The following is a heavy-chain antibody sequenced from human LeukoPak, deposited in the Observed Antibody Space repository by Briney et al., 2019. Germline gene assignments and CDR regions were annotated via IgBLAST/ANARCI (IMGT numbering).Heavy chain of an antibody. V-gene: IGHV1-18*01. Sequence: GASVKVSCKASGYTFTSYGISWVRQAPGQGVEWMGWISAYKGNTTYAQKLQGRVTLSTDTPTSTPYLELRSLRSDDTAVYNCARDRRDGYNRNYGGEGTLVSVSS. D-gene: IGHD5-24*01. CDR3: ARDRRDGYNRNY. CDR2: ISAYKGNT. J-gene: IGHJ4*02. CDR1: GYTFTSYG.